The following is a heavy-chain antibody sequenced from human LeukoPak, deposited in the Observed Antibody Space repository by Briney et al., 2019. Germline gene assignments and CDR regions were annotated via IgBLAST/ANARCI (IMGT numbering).Heavy chain of an antibody. D-gene: IGHD6-19*01. Sequence: GASVKVSCKASGYTFTSYGISWVRQAPGQGLEWMGWISAYNGNTNYAQKLQGRVTMTTDTSTSTAYMELRSLRSDDTAVYYCAGGGAVADSYWYFDLWGRGTLVTVSS. CDR2: ISAYNGNT. CDR1: GYTFTSYG. J-gene: IGHJ2*01. CDR3: AGGGAVADSYWYFDL. V-gene: IGHV1-18*01.